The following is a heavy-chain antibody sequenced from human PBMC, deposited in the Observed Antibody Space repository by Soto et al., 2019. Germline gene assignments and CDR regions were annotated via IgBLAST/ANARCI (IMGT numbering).Heavy chain of an antibody. Sequence: GGSLRLSCAASGFTFSSYWMSWVRQAPGKGLEWVANIKQDGREKYYVDSVKGRFTISRDNAKNSLYLQMNSLRAEDTAVYYCARWSWYPVLRAFDYWGQGTLVTVSS. CDR1: GFTFSSYW. CDR2: IKQDGREK. V-gene: IGHV3-7*05. J-gene: IGHJ4*02. D-gene: IGHD6-13*01. CDR3: ARWSWYPVLRAFDY.